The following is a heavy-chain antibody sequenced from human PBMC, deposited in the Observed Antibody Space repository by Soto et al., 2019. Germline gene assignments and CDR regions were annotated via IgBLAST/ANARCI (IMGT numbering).Heavy chain of an antibody. V-gene: IGHV3-30*18. CDR2: ISHDGSNK. CDR3: ANSVMVVAVYLSYFVS. J-gene: IGHJ4*02. CDR1: GFTFSSYG. D-gene: IGHD2-15*01. Sequence: QVQLVESGGGVVQPGRSLRLSCAASGFTFSSYGMHWVRQAPGKGLEWVAVISHDGSNKYFVDSVKGRFTISRDNSKNTLNLQMNRLRAEDTCVYYCANSVMVVAVYLSYFVSWGQGTMVTVSS.